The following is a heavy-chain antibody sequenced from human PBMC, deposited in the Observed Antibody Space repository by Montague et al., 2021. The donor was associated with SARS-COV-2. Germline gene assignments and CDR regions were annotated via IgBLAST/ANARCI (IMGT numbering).Heavy chain of an antibody. CDR2: IYYSGST. CDR1: GGSISSSSYY. J-gene: IGHJ5*02. D-gene: IGHD3-9*01. V-gene: IGHV4-39*01. Sequence: SETLSLTCTVSGGSISSSSYYWGWIRQPPGKGLEWIGSIYYSGSTYYNPSLKSRVTISVDTSKNQFSLKLSSVTAADTAVHYCARSPTYYHILTGYFNGPNWFDPWGQGTLVTVSS. CDR3: ARSPTYYHILTGYFNGPNWFDP.